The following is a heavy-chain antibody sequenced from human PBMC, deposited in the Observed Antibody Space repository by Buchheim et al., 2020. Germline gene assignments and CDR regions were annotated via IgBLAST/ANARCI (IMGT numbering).Heavy chain of an antibody. Sequence: EVQLLESGGGLVQPGGSLRLSCAASGFTFSSFWMHWVRQAPGKGLVWVSKIKSDGTITEYADSVKGRFTISRDNAKNTLYLQMNSLRAEDTAVYYCAVILAARPNWGQGTL. V-gene: IGHV3-74*02. CDR2: IKSDGTIT. D-gene: IGHD6-6*01. J-gene: IGHJ4*02. CDR3: AVILAARPN. CDR1: GFTFSSFW.